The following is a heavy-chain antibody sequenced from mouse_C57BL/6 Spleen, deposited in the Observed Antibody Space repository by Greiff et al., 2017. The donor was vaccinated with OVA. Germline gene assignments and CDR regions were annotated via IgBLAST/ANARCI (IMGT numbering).Heavy chain of an antibody. V-gene: IGHV1-82*01. CDR1: GYAFSSSW. CDR2: IYPGDGDT. CDR3: ARERAYYGSSPYYFDY. D-gene: IGHD1-1*01. Sequence: QVQLKESGPELVKPGASVKISCKASGYAFSSSWMNWVKQRPGKGLEWIGRIYPGDGDTNYNGKFKGKATLTADKSSSTAYMQLSSLTSEDSAVYFCARERAYYGSSPYYFDYWGQGTTLTVSS. J-gene: IGHJ2*01.